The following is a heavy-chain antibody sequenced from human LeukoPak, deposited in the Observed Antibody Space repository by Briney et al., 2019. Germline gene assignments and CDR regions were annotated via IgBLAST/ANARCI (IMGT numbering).Heavy chain of an antibody. Sequence: GGSLTLSCAASGFTFSYHWMTWVRQAPGKGLEWVSAISGSGGSTYYADSVKGRFTISRDNSKNTLYLQMNSLRAEDTAVYYCAKELIVVVPAAILNYYYYGMDVWGQGTTVTVSS. D-gene: IGHD2-2*01. J-gene: IGHJ6*02. CDR2: ISGSGGST. CDR3: AKELIVVVPAAILNYYYYGMDV. V-gene: IGHV3-23*01. CDR1: GFTFSYHW.